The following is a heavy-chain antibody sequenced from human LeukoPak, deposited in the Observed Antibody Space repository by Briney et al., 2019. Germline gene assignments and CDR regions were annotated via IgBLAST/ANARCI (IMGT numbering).Heavy chain of an antibody. CDR3: ARGYCSGGSCYADY. J-gene: IGHJ4*02. CDR1: GGSISSYY. CDR2: IYYSGSA. D-gene: IGHD2-15*01. Sequence: SETLSLTCTVSGGSISSYYWSWIRQPPGKGLEWIGYIYYSGSANYNPSLKSRVTISVDTSKNQFSLKLSSVTAADTAVYYCARGYCSGGSCYADYWGQGTLVTVSS. V-gene: IGHV4-59*01.